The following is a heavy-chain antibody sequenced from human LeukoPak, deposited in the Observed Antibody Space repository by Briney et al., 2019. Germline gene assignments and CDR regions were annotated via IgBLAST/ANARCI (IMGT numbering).Heavy chain of an antibody. J-gene: IGHJ4*02. CDR3: AKDYYYDSSGYYY. Sequence: GGSLRLSCAASVFTFSSYCMHWVRQAPCKGLEWVAVISYDGSNKYYADSVKGRFTISRDNSKNTLYLQMNSLRAEDTAVYYCAKDYYYDSSGYYYWGQGTLVTVSS. CDR1: VFTFSSYC. V-gene: IGHV3-30*18. CDR2: ISYDGSNK. D-gene: IGHD3-22*01.